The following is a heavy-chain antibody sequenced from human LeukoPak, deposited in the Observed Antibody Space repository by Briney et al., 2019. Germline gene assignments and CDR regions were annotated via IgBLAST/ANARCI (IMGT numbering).Heavy chain of an antibody. CDR1: GFTFSSYS. J-gene: IGHJ4*02. V-gene: IGHV3-21*01. D-gene: IGHD4-17*01. CDR3: ARDSRRWYGDSQTTGLDY. Sequence: PGGSLRLSCAASGFTFSSYSMNWVRQAPGKGLEWVSSISSSSSYIYYADSVKGRFTISRDNAKNSLYLQMNSLRAEDTAVYYCARDSRRWYGDSQTTGLDYWGQGTLVTVSS. CDR2: ISSSSSYI.